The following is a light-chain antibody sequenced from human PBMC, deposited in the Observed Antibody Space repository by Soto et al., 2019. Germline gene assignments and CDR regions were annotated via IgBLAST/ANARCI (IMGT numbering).Light chain of an antibody. V-gene: IGKV4-1*01. Sequence: IVMTQSVDSLTVSLGETGTINLTSSQSALYSSNSNVYLAWYQQKREQPPKLIIHWASTLHSGVPDRFSGRLSGTDFTLTISTLQAEHVAVYHCQDYHNAPKPFGQGTMLDIK. CDR3: QDYHNAPKP. J-gene: IGKJ1*01. CDR2: WAS. CDR1: QSALYSSNSNVY.